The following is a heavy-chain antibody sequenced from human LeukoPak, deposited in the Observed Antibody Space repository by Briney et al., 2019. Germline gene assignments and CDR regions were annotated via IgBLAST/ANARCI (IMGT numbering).Heavy chain of an antibody. CDR2: ISSSGSTI. Sequence: GGSLRLSCAASGFTFSSYEMNWVRQAPGKGLEWVSYISSSGSTIYYADSVKGRFTISRDNAKNSLYLQMNSLRAEDTAVYYCARVFYYYGSGSYYPNQTPTQSYYFDYWGQGTLVTVSS. D-gene: IGHD3-10*01. CDR1: GFTFSSYE. CDR3: ARVFYYYGSGSYYPNQTPTQSYYFDY. J-gene: IGHJ4*02. V-gene: IGHV3-48*03.